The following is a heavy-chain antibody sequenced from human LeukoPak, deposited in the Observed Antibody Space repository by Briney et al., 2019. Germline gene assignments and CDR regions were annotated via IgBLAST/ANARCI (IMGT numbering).Heavy chain of an antibody. V-gene: IGHV3-21*01. D-gene: IGHD3-10*01. CDR3: AKERDPRNGDFES. J-gene: IGHJ4*02. Sequence: PGGSLRLSCAASGLNFSTYSMNWIRQAPGKGLEWVSSISGTSTSIYYADSVKGRFTISRDNAKNSVYLQMNSLRVEDTAVYYCAKERDPRNGDFESWGQGTLVTVFS. CDR1: GLNFSTYS. CDR2: ISGTSTSI.